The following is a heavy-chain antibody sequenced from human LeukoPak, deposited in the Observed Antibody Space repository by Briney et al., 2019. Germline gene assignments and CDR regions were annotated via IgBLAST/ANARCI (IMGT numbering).Heavy chain of an antibody. D-gene: IGHD3-10*01. Sequence: GESLKISCKGSGYSFTSYWIGWVRQIPGKGLEWMGIIYSGDSDTRYNPSFQGLVTISADKSISTAYVQWSRLTASATAMYCGARHSSITMVRGVIISGNTSVLEYWGQGTLVTVSS. CDR1: GYSFTSYW. V-gene: IGHV5-51*01. J-gene: IGHJ4*02. CDR3: ARHSSITMVRGVIISGNTSVLEY. CDR2: IYSGDSDT.